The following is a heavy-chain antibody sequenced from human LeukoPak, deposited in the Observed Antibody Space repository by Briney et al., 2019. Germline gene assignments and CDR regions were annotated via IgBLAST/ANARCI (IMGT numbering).Heavy chain of an antibody. Sequence: KTSETLSLTCTVSGGSISSSSYYWGWIRQPPGKGLEWIGSIYYSGSTYYNPSLKSRVTISVDTSKNQFSLKLSSVTAADTAVYYCAGLYPPLPYCGGDCFVGFDPWGQGTLVTVSS. J-gene: IGHJ5*02. CDR1: GGSISSSSYY. V-gene: IGHV4-39*07. D-gene: IGHD2-21*02. CDR2: IYYSGST. CDR3: AGLYPPLPYCGGDCFVGFDP.